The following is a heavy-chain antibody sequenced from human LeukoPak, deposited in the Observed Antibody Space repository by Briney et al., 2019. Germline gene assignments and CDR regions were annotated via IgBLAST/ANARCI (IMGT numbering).Heavy chain of an antibody. V-gene: IGHV3-53*01. D-gene: IGHD5-18*01. CDR3: AREGSDIAIVNAFDI. CDR1: GFTFSNAW. CDR2: IYRGGST. J-gene: IGHJ3*02. Sequence: GGSLRLSCAASGFTFSNAWMNWVRQAPGKGLEWVSVIYRGGSTYYADSVKGRFTISRDNSKNTLYLQMNSLRAEDTAVYYCAREGSDIAIVNAFDIWGQGTMVTVSS.